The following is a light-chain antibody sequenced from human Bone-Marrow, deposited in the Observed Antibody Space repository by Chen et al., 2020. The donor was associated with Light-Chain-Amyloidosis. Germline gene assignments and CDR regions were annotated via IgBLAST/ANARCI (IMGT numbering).Light chain of an antibody. CDR1: SGDVGGYNY. CDR2: DVS. CDR3: SSYTSSSTLVV. J-gene: IGLJ2*01. V-gene: IGLV2-14*01. Sequence: QSALTQPASVSGSPGQSITLSCPAPSGDVGGYNYVSWYQQHSGKAPKLMIYDVSNRPSGVSNRVSGYKSGNTASLTISGLQAEDEADYYCSSYTSSSTLVVFGGGTKLTVL.